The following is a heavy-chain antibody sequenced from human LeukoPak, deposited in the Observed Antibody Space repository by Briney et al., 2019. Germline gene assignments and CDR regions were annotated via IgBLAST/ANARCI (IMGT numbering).Heavy chain of an antibody. CDR3: GRQAAPDY. D-gene: IGHD2-15*01. J-gene: IGHJ4*02. CDR2: ISSSSRSYI. CDR1: GFTFSSYS. V-gene: IGHV3-21*01. Sequence: PGGSLRLSCAASGFTFSSYSMNWVRQAPGKGLEWVSSISSSSRSYIYYADSVKGRFTISRDNAKNSLYLQMNSLRAEDTAVYYCGRQAAPDYWGQGTLVTVSS.